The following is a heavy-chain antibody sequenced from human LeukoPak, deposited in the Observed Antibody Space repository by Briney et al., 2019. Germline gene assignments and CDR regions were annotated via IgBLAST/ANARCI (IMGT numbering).Heavy chain of an antibody. CDR1: GFSFNMYW. D-gene: IGHD2-2*01. V-gene: IGHV5-51*01. CDR2: IYPGDSDT. Sequence: GESLKISCKGSGFSFNMYWIGWVRQLPGKGLEWMGIIYPGDSDTTYSPSFQGQVTLSVDKSISTAYLQWSSLKAWDTAMYYCARRQGCSNTACPPDYWGQGTLVTVSS. CDR3: ARRQGCSNTACPPDY. J-gene: IGHJ4*02.